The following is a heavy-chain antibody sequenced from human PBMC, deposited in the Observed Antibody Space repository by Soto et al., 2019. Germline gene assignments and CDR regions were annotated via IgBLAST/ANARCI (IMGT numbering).Heavy chain of an antibody. CDR3: ARLMHYSHSGGSSHSGFDM. CDR1: RYTFTDYF. D-gene: IGHD2-21*01. V-gene: IGHV1-2*02. J-gene: IGHJ3*02. CDR2: INPYSGGA. Sequence: ASVKVSCKASRYTFTDYFIHCVRQAPGQGLEWIGWINPYSGGADLSQKFQGRVTMTRDTSISTAYMEVSSLRSDDTAVFYCARLMHYSHSGGSSHSGFDMWGQGTLVTVSS.